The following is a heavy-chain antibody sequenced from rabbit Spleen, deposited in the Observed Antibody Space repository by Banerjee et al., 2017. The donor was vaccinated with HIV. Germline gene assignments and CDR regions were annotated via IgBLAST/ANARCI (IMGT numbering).Heavy chain of an antibody. CDR1: GFSFSDKAV. D-gene: IGHD1-1*01. V-gene: IGHV1S40*01. J-gene: IGHJ4*01. CDR3: ARDLGCSSCTYYTGL. CDR2: INAVTGRA. Sequence: QSLEESGGGLVKPEGSLTLTCTASGFSFSDKAVMCWVRQAPGKGLEWIACINAVTGRAVYASWAKGRFTFSKTSSTTVTLQMTSLTAADTATYFCARDLGCSSCTYYTGLWGPGTLVTVS.